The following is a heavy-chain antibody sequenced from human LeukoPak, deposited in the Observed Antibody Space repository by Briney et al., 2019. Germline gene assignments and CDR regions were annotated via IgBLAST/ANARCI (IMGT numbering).Heavy chain of an antibody. D-gene: IGHD2-15*01. J-gene: IGHJ3*01. V-gene: IGHV1-2*02. CDR2: IDPNSGGT. CDR1: GYTFTTYY. CDR3: SARGGTFDV. Sequence: ASVKVSCKAAGYTFTTYYMHWVRQAPGQGLEWMGWIDPNSGGTNYAQKFQGRVTMTRDTSISTVSMDLTSLRSDDTAVYYCSARGGTFDVWGQGTLVTVSS.